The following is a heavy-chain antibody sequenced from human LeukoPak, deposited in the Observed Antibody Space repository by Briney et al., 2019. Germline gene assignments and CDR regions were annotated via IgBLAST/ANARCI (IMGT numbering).Heavy chain of an antibody. J-gene: IGHJ4*02. CDR1: GFTFSSCG. D-gene: IGHD3-10*01. V-gene: IGHV3-33*08. CDR2: IWYGGSST. Sequence: GRSLRLSCAASGFTFSSCGMHWVRQAPGKGLEWVAVIWYGGSSTHYADSVKGRFTISGDNSKNTLYLQMNSLRAEDTAVYYCATDGSKVREVIAYYFDYWGQGALVTVSS. CDR3: ATDGSKVREVIAYYFDY.